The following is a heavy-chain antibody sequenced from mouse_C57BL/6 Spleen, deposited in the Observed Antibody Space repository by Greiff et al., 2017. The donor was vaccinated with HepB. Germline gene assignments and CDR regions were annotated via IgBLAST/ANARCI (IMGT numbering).Heavy chain of an antibody. CDR3: ASSITTVGYAMDY. V-gene: IGHV1-80*01. Sequence: QVQLKQSGAELVKPGASVKISCKASGYAFSSYWMNWVKQRPGKGLEWIGQIYPGDGDTNYNGKFKGKATLTADKSSSTAYMQLSSLTSEDSAVYFCASSITTVGYAMDYWGQGTSVTVSS. D-gene: IGHD1-1*01. J-gene: IGHJ4*01. CDR2: IYPGDGDT. CDR1: GYAFSSYW.